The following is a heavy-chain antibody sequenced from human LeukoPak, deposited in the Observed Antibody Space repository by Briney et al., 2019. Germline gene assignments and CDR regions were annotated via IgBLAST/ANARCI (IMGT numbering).Heavy chain of an antibody. D-gene: IGHD3-3*01. CDR3: ARQYTIFGVVTPFFDY. Sequence: PSETLSLTCTVSGGSISSSSYYWGWIRQPPGKGLEWIGSIYYSGSTYYNPSLKSRVTISVDTSKNQFSLELSSVTAADTAVYYCARQYTIFGVVTPFFDYWGQGTLVTVSS. V-gene: IGHV4-39*01. CDR1: GGSISSSSYY. J-gene: IGHJ4*02. CDR2: IYYSGST.